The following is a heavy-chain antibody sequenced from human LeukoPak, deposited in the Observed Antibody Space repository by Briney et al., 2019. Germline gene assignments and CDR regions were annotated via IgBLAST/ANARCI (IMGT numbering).Heavy chain of an antibody. Sequence: ASVKVSCKASGYTFTSYGISWVRQAPGQGLEWMGWMRAYNGDTDYAQKLQGRVAMTPATSTSPAYLELSNLTSDDTAVCSCTRIFRVVINNWIDRWGQGTLVTVSS. V-gene: IGHV1-18*01. CDR3: TRIFRVVINNWIDR. CDR2: MRAYNGDT. CDR1: GYTFTSYG. D-gene: IGHD3-3*01. J-gene: IGHJ5*02.